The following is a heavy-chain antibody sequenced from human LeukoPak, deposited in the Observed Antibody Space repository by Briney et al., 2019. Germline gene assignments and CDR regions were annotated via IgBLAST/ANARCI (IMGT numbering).Heavy chain of an antibody. CDR1: GFTFSSYA. J-gene: IGHJ3*02. V-gene: IGHV3-30*04. D-gene: IGHD3-10*01. CDR3: TFGFDDAFDI. CDR2: ISYDGSNK. Sequence: GESLRLSCAASGFTFSSYAMHWVRQAPGKGLEWVAVISYDGSNKYYADSVKGRFTISRDNSKNTLYLQMNSLRAEDTAVYYCTFGFDDAFDIWGQGTMVTVSS.